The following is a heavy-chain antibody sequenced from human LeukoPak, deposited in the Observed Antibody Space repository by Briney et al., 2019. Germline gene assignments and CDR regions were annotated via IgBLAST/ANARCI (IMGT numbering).Heavy chain of an antibody. CDR3: ARLVAGYSFDY. CDR2: IYTGGNT. D-gene: IGHD3-10*01. CDR1: GFIVSSSY. V-gene: IGHV3-53*01. Sequence: GGSLRLSCAGSGFIVSSSYMSWVRQAPGKGLDWVSVIYTGGNTYYADSVKGRFTISRDTSKNTVYLQMNSLRVEDTAMYYCARLVAGYSFDYWGQGTLVTVSS. J-gene: IGHJ4*02.